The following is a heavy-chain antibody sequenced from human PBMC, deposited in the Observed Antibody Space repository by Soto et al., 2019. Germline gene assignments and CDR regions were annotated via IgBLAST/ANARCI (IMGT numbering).Heavy chain of an antibody. D-gene: IGHD3-16*01. CDR3: ARDNSILGAPFQD. CDR1: GFTVSSNS. J-gene: IGHJ1*01. CDR2: IYADGGT. Sequence: EVELVETGGGLIQPGGSLRLSCAVSGFTVSSNSMSWVRQAPGKGLEWVSLIYADGGTYYGGSVKGRFTISRDTSKNTVSLQMTSLRADDTAVYYCARDNSILGAPFQDWGQGTLVTVSS. V-gene: IGHV3-53*02.